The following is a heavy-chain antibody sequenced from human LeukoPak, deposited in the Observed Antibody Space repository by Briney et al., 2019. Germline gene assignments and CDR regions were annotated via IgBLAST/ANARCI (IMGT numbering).Heavy chain of an antibody. CDR1: GFTFSSYG. CDR3: AKESTTGTTVSFDY. Sequence: GGSLRLSCAASGFTFSSYGMHWVRQAPGKGLEWVAVISYDGSNKYYADSVKGRFTISRDNSKNTLYLQMNSLRAEDTAVYYCAKESTTGTTVSFDYWGQGTLVTVSS. J-gene: IGHJ4*02. D-gene: IGHD1-1*01. CDR2: ISYDGSNK. V-gene: IGHV3-30*18.